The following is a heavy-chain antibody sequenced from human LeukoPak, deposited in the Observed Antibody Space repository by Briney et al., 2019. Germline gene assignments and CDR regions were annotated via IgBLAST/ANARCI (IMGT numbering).Heavy chain of an antibody. V-gene: IGHV4-34*01. CDR1: GGSFSGYY. CDR2: INHSGST. D-gene: IGHD6-19*01. J-gene: IGHJ1*01. Sequence: SETLSLTCAVYGGSFSGYYWSWIRQPPGKGLEWIGEINHSGSTNYNPSLKSRVTISVDTSKNQFSLKLSSVTAADTAVYYCARPRRGSSGRYGYFQHWGQGTLVTVSS. CDR3: ARPRRGSSGRYGYFQH.